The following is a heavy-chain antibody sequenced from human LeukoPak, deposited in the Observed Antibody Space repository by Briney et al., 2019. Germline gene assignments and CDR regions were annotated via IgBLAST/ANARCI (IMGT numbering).Heavy chain of an antibody. D-gene: IGHD2-2*01. CDR2: ISYDGSNK. CDR3: ARPALQFYYYYGMDV. V-gene: IGHV3-30*03. CDR1: GFTFSSYG. J-gene: IGHJ6*02. Sequence: PGGSLRLSCAASGFTFSSYGMHWVRQAPGKGLEWVAVISYDGSNKYYADSVKGRFTISRDNSKNMLYLQMNSLRAEDTAVYYCARPALQFYYYYGMDVWGQGTTVTVSS.